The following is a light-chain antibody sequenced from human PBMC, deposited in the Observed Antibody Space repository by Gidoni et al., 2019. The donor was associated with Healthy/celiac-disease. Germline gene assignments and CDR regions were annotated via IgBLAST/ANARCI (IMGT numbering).Light chain of an antibody. Sequence: ELVLTQSPATMSLSPGERSTLSCRASQIDSSYLAWYQQKPGQDPRLLIYYSSNRATGIPSRFSGSGSGTDFTRTISSLEPEDFAVYYCQQRSNXXLXXXGXTKVEX. CDR3: QQRSNXXLX. CDR1: QIDSSY. J-gene: IGKJ4*01. V-gene: IGKV3-11*01. CDR2: YSS.